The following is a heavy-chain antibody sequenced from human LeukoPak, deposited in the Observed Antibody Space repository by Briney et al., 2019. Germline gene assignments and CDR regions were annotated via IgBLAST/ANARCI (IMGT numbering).Heavy chain of an antibody. CDR3: MKAHCGSARCSRAEY. CDR1: GGSISSYY. CDR2: ISYSGST. Sequence: PSETLSLTCTVSGGSISSYYWSWIRQPPGKGLEWVGYISYSGSTNYNPSLKSRVTISVDTSKNQFSLNLNSVTAADTTRPYCMKAHCGSARCSRAEYCGKGSQVSVSS. V-gene: IGHV4-59*01. J-gene: IGHJ4*02. D-gene: IGHD2-2*01.